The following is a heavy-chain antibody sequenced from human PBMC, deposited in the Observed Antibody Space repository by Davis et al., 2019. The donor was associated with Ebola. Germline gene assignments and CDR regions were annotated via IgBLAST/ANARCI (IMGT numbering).Heavy chain of an antibody. CDR2: INPNSGGT. Sequence: AASVKVSCKASGYSFTGYYVQWVRHARGQGLEWMGWINPNSGGTNYAQKFQGRVTMTRDTSISTAYMELSRLRSDDTAVYYCARDRRGDAFDIWGQRTMVTVSS. CDR3: ARDRRGDAFDI. CDR1: GYSFTGYY. D-gene: IGHD3-10*01. V-gene: IGHV1-2*02. J-gene: IGHJ3*02.